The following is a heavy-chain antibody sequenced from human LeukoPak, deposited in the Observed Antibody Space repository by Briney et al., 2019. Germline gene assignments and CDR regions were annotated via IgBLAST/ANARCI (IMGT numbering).Heavy chain of an antibody. J-gene: IGHJ3*02. CDR3: VREGLVGATGDAFDI. Sequence: SGGSLRLSCAASGFTFSSYGMHWVRQAPGKGLEWVAVIWYDGSNKYYADSVKGRFTISRDNSKYTLYLQMNSLRAEDTAVYYCVREGLVGATGDAFDIWGQGTMVTVSS. CDR2: IWYDGSNK. V-gene: IGHV3-33*01. CDR1: GFTFSSYG. D-gene: IGHD1-26*01.